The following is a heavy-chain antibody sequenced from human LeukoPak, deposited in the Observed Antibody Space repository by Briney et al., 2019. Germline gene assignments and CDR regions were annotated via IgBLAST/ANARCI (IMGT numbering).Heavy chain of an antibody. J-gene: IGHJ4*02. Sequence: PGRSLRLSCAASGFTFSSYGMHWVRQAPGKGLEWVAVIWYDGSNKYYADSVKGRFTISRDNSKNTLYLQMNSVRVEDTAVYYCARGGPEWPLDYWGQGTLVTVSS. V-gene: IGHV3-33*01. CDR1: GFTFSSYG. CDR3: ARGGPEWPLDY. CDR2: IWYDGSNK. D-gene: IGHD3-3*01.